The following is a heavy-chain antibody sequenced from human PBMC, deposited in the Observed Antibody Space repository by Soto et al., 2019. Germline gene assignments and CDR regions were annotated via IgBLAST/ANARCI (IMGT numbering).Heavy chain of an antibody. CDR1: GYTFTSYY. CDR3: ARDFGGAVVAATPHWYFDL. CDR2: INPSGGST. J-gene: IGHJ2*01. D-gene: IGHD2-15*01. Sequence: ASLKVSCKASGYTFTSYYMHWVRQAPGQGLEWMGIINPSGGSTSYAQKFQGRVTMTRDTSTSTVYMELSSLRSEDTAVYYCARDFGGAVVAATPHWYFDLWGRGTLVTVSS. V-gene: IGHV1-46*03.